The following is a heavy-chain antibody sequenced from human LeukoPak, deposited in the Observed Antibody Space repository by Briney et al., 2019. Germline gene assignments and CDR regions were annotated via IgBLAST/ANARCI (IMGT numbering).Heavy chain of an antibody. J-gene: IGHJ5*02. CDR3: ARGGSGYYGSGSYYKS. V-gene: IGHV4-34*01. CDR2: INHSGST. D-gene: IGHD3-10*01. Sequence: SETLSLTCTVSDGSISSYYWSWIRQPPGKGLEWIGEINHSGSTNYNPSLKSRVTISVDTSKNQFSLRLSSLTAADTAVYYCARGGSGYYGSGSYYKSWGQGTLVTVSS. CDR1: DGSISSYY.